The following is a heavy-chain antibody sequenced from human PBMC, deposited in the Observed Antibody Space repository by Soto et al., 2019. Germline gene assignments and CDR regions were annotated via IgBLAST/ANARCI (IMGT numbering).Heavy chain of an antibody. J-gene: IGHJ5*02. CDR2: IYYSGST. Sequence: SETLSLTCTVSGGSISSSSYYWGWIRQPPGKGLEWIGSIYYSGSTYYNPSLKSRVTISVDTSKNQFSLKLSSVTAADTAVYYCARHGAAAGTNWFDPWGQGTLVTVS. D-gene: IGHD6-13*01. CDR3: ARHGAAAGTNWFDP. V-gene: IGHV4-39*01. CDR1: GGSISSSSYY.